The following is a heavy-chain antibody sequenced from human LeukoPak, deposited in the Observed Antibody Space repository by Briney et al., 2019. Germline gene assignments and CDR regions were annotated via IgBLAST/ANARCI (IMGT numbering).Heavy chain of an antibody. Sequence: SETLSLTCTVSGGSISSSSYYWGWIRQPPGKGLEWIGSIYYSGSTYYNPSLKSRVTISVDTSKNQFSLKLSSVTAADTAVYYCARVATDDILTGYYRYGWFDPWGQGTLVTVSP. CDR1: GGSISSSSYY. D-gene: IGHD3-9*01. CDR2: IYYSGST. CDR3: ARVATDDILTGYYRYGWFDP. V-gene: IGHV4-39*07. J-gene: IGHJ5*02.